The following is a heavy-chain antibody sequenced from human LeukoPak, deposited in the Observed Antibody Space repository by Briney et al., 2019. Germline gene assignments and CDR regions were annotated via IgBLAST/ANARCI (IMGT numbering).Heavy chain of an antibody. Sequence: GGSLRLSCAASGFTFSSYSMNWVRQAPGKGLEWVSSISSSSSYIYYADSVKGRFTISRDNAKNSLYLQMNSLRAEDTAVYYCARPQSSGDDYYYYYGMDVWGQGATVTVSS. D-gene: IGHD6-19*01. J-gene: IGHJ6*02. CDR3: ARPQSSGDDYYYYYGMDV. CDR2: ISSSSSYI. V-gene: IGHV3-21*01. CDR1: GFTFSSYS.